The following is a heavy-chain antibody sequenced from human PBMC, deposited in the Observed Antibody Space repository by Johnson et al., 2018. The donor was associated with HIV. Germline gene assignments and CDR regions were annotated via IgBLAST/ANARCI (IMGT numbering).Heavy chain of an antibody. V-gene: IGHV3-66*01. Sequence: VLLVESGGGLVQPGGSLRLSCAASGFTVRRNYISWVRQAPGKGLEWVSVIYSGGSTHYADSVKGRFTISRDNSKNTVYLQMNSLRADDTAVHYCARGNILTGYSGAFDLWGQGTMVTVSS. CDR2: IYSGGST. J-gene: IGHJ3*01. CDR3: ARGNILTGYSGAFDL. D-gene: IGHD3-9*01. CDR1: GFTVRRNY.